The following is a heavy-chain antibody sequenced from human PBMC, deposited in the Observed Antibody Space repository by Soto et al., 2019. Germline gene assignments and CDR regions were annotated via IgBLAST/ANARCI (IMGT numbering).Heavy chain of an antibody. CDR2: ISYDGSNK. V-gene: IGHV3-30*14. CDR3: ARGPHRNPPMDV. Sequence: PGGSLRLSCTASGFPFSSYAMHWVRQAPGKGLEWVAVISYDGSNKYYADSVKGRFTISRHNSKNTLYLQMNSLRAEDTAVYYCARGPHRNPPMDVWGQGTTVTVSS. J-gene: IGHJ6*02. CDR1: GFPFSSYA.